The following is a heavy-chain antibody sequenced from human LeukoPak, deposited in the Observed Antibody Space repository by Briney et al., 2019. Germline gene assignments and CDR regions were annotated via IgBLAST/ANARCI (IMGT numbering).Heavy chain of an antibody. CDR2: IYHSGST. J-gene: IGHJ6*02. CDR3: ARFCGSTSWHSGYYYGIDV. V-gene: IGHV4/OR15-8*01. D-gene: IGHD2-2*01. CDR1: GLTFDNYAM. Sequence: GSLRLSCVASGLTFDNYAMHWVRQAPGKGLEWIGEIYHSGSTNYNPSLESRVTVSVDKSKNQFSLDLSSVTAADTAVYYCARFCGSTSWHSGYYYGIDVWGQGTTVTVSS.